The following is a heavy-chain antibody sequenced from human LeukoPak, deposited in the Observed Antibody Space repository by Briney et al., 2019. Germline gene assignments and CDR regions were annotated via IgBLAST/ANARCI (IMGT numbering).Heavy chain of an antibody. V-gene: IGHV3-9*03. D-gene: IGHD3-16*01. CDR2: ISWNSGSI. CDR3: ARSGGLSYNYYMDV. CDR1: GFTFDDYA. J-gene: IGHJ6*03. Sequence: PGGSLRLSCAASGFTFDDYAMHWVRQAPGKGLEWVSGISWNSGSIGYADSVKGRFTISRDNAKNSLYLQMNSLRAEDMASYYCARSGGLSYNYYMDVWGKGTTVTVSS.